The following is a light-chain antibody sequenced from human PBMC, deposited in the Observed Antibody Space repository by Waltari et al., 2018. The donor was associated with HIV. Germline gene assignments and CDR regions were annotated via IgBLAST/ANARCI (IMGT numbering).Light chain of an antibody. CDR2: DVS. Sequence: QSALTQPASVSGSPGQSITISCTGTSSDDGNYNYVSWYQQHPVKVPKLMIYDVSKRPSGVSNRLSGSKSGNTASLTISGLQAEDEADYYCCSYAGTNTYVFGSGTKVTVL. CDR3: CSYAGTNTYV. J-gene: IGLJ1*01. CDR1: SSDDGNYNY. V-gene: IGLV2-23*02.